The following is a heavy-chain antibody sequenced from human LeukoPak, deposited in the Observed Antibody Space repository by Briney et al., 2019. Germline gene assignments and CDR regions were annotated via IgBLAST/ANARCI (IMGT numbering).Heavy chain of an antibody. Sequence: PSETLSLTCTVSGGSVTSTNYYWSWIRQPPGEGLQWIGYVSYTGIPTYNPSLKSRVTISLDTSKSQFSLQLSSVNAADTAVYYCATQQWIGTFHYWGQGALVTVSS. CDR3: ATQQWIGTFHY. CDR2: VSYTGIP. CDR1: GGSVTSTNYY. D-gene: IGHD3-10*01. J-gene: IGHJ4*02. V-gene: IGHV4-61*01.